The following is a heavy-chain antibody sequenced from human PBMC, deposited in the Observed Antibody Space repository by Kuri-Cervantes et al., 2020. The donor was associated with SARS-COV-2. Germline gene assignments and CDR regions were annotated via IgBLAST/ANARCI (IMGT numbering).Heavy chain of an antibody. V-gene: IGHV3-21*01. D-gene: IGHD3-22*01. CDR1: GFTFSSYS. J-gene: IGHJ4*02. CDR2: ISSSSSYI. CDR3: ATVSDYYDSSGYFLDFDY. Sequence: GESLKISCAASGFTFSSYSMNWVRQAPGKGLEWVSSISSSSSYIYYADSVKGRFTISRDNAKNSLYLQMNSLRAEDTAVYYCATVSDYYDSSGYFLDFDYWGQGTLVTSPQ.